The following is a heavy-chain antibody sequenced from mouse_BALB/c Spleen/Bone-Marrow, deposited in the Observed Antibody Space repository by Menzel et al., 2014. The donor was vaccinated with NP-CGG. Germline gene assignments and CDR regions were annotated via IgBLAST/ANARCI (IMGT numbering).Heavy chain of an antibody. D-gene: IGHD2-4*01. Sequence: EVQLVESGGGLVQPGGSLKLSCAASGFTFSSYTLSWVRQTPEKRLEWVAYISHGGISAYYADTVKGRFTISRDKAKNTLYLQMSSLRSEDTAMYYCARHGITRLLDYWGQGTTLTVSS. V-gene: IGHV5-12-2*01. J-gene: IGHJ2*01. CDR2: ISHGGISA. CDR3: ARHGITRLLDY. CDR1: GFTFSSYT.